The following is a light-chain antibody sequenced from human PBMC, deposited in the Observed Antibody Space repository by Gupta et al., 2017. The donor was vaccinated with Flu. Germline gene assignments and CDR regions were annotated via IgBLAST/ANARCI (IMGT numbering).Light chain of an antibody. Sequence: SVPISCTGSSSDFGENKYVSWYQQHGGTDPRLMRFEVNRRPSGVPDRFSGSKSDNTASLTVSGLRAEDDADYFCSSYTGGNTLLFGGGTKLTVL. CDR3: SSYTGGNTLL. CDR2: EVN. V-gene: IGLV2-8*01. CDR1: SSDFGENKY. J-gene: IGLJ2*01.